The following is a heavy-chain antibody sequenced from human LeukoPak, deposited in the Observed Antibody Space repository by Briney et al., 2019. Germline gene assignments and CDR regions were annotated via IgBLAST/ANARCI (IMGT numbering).Heavy chain of an antibody. CDR2: INPNNGGT. J-gene: IGHJ3*02. CDR3: AGEDNSSGYRPFDI. CDR1: GYTFTGYY. D-gene: IGHD3-22*01. V-gene: IGHV1-2*06. Sequence: ASVKVSCTASGYTFTGYYIHWVRQAPGQGLEWMGRINPNNGGTNYAQKFQGRVIMTRDMSMSTAYMELSRLRSVDTAVYYCAGEDNSSGYRPFDIWGQGTMVTVPS.